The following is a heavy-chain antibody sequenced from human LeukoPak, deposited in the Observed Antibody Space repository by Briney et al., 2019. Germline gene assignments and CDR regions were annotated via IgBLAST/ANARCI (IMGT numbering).Heavy chain of an antibody. CDR3: ARDRNYGDAFDI. V-gene: IGHV4-30-2*01. CDR2: IYHSGSI. Sequence: SETLSLTCAVSGGSISSGGYSWSWIRQPPGKGLEWIGYIYHSGSIYYNPSLKSRVTISVDRSKNQFSLKLSSVTAADTAVYYCARDRNYGDAFDIWGQGTMVTVSS. CDR1: GGSISSGGYS. D-gene: IGHD1-7*01. J-gene: IGHJ3*02.